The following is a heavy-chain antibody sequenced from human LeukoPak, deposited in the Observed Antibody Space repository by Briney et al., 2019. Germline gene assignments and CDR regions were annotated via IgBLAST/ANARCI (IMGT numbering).Heavy chain of an antibody. V-gene: IGHV4-4*07. D-gene: IGHD6-13*01. CDR1: GGSISSYY. CDR3: ARFGAAAGPPHSYYGMDV. J-gene: IGHJ6*02. CDR2: IYASGNT. Sequence: NSSETLSLTCTVSGGSISSYYWSWIRQPAGKGLEWIGRIYASGNTDYNPSLKSRVTMSVDTSKNQFSLKLSSVTAADTAVYYCARFGAAAGPPHSYYGMDVWGQGTTVTVSS.